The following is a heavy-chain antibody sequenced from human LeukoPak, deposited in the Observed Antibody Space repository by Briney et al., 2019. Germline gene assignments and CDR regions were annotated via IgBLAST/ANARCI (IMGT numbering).Heavy chain of an antibody. V-gene: IGHV4-39*01. CDR2: IYYSGST. Sequence: SQTLSLTCTVSGGSISSGSYYWGWISRTPGKGLEWIGSIYYSGSTYYNPSLKSRVTISVDTSKNQFSLKLSSVTAADTAVYYCAVIATRRGDYWGQGTLVTVSS. CDR1: GGSISSGSYY. D-gene: IGHD6-6*01. CDR3: AVIATRRGDY. J-gene: IGHJ4*02.